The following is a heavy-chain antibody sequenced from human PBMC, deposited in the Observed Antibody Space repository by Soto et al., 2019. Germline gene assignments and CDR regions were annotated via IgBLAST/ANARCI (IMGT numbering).Heavy chain of an antibody. D-gene: IGHD1-26*01. J-gene: IGHJ6*02. CDR3: AKDPWGLYYYGMDV. V-gene: IGHV1-8*01. CDR2: MNPNSGNT. Sequence: QVQLVQSGAEVKKPGASVKVSCKASGYTFTSYDINWVRQATGQGLEWMGWMNPNSGNTGYAQKFQGRVTMTRNTSISTAYMELSSLRSEDTAVYYCAKDPWGLYYYGMDVWGQGTTVTVSS. CDR1: GYTFTSYD.